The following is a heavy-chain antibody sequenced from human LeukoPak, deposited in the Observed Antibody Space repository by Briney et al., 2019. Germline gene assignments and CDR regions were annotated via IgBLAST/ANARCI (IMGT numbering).Heavy chain of an antibody. CDR2: ISSDGSST. J-gene: IGHJ4*02. Sequence: GGSLRLSCAASGFTFSDYYMSWIRQVPGRGLVWVSRISSDGSSTGYADSVKGRVTISRDNAKNTLYLQVTSLRAEDTAVYYCARGNLVGATYFDYWGQGTLVTVSS. CDR3: ARGNLVGATYFDY. D-gene: IGHD1-26*01. V-gene: IGHV3-74*01. CDR1: GFTFSDYY.